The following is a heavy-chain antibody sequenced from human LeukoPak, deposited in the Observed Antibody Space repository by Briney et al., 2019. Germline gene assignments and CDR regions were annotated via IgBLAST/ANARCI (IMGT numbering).Heavy chain of an antibody. CDR1: GFTFSSYW. V-gene: IGHV3-7*01. CDR2: IKQDGSEK. CDR3: ARDKGGGTYTQFDY. J-gene: IGHJ4*02. D-gene: IGHD1-26*01. Sequence: GGSLRLSCAASGFTFSSYWMSWVRQAPGKGLEWVANIKQDGSEKYYVDSVKGRFTISRDNAKNSLYLQMNSLRAEDTAVYYCARDKGGGTYTQFDYWGRGTLVTISS.